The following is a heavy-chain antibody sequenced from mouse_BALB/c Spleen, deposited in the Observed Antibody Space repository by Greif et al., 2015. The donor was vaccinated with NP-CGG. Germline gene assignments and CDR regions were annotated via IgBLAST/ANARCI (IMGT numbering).Heavy chain of an antibody. CDR3: ARDYDYWYFDV. V-gene: IGHV1-7*01. Sequence: QVQLKESGAELAKPGASVKMSCKASGYTFTSYWVHWVKQRPGQGLEWIGYINPSTGYTEYNQKFKDKATLTADKSSSTAYMQLSSLTSEDSAVYYCARDYDYWYFDVWGAGTTVTVSS. J-gene: IGHJ1*01. CDR2: INPSTGYT. CDR1: GYTFTSYW. D-gene: IGHD2-4*01.